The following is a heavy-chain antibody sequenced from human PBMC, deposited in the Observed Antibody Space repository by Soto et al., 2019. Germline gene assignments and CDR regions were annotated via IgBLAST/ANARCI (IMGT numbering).Heavy chain of an antibody. Sequence: QVTLKESGPVLVKPTETLTLTCTVSGFSLSNARMGVSWIRQPPGKALEWLAHIFSNDEKSYSTSLKCRLTISKDTSKSQVVLTMTNMDPVDTATYYCARMYLKKMATIGGFDYWGQGTLVTVSS. D-gene: IGHD5-12*01. CDR2: IFSNDEK. CDR3: ARMYLKKMATIGGFDY. V-gene: IGHV2-26*01. J-gene: IGHJ4*02. CDR1: GFSLSNARMG.